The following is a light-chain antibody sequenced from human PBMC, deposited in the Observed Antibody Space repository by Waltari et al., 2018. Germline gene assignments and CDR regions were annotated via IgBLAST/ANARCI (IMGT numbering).Light chain of an antibody. V-gene: IGLV8-61*01. Sequence: TVVTQEPSLSVSPGGTVTLTCALSSGSVSSTSYTTWYQQTPGQPPRTLVYKGISRSSGVPDRFSGSILGNTAALTITGAQADDESDYYCSMYMGSGVWVFGGGTKLTVL. CDR1: SGSVSSTSY. CDR2: KGI. CDR3: SMYMGSGVWV. J-gene: IGLJ3*02.